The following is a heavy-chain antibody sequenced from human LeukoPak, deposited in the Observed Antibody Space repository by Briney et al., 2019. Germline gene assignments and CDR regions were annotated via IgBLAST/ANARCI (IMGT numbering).Heavy chain of an antibody. J-gene: IGHJ4*02. CDR3: ARGGSGGNPDY. Sequence: ASVKASCKASRYTFTNYGINWVRQASGQGLECMGWISGYKGNTKYAQNLQGRVTITTDTSTTTAYMELRSLRSDDTAMYYRARGGSGGNPDYWGQGTLVTVSS. D-gene: IGHD4-23*01. CDR1: RYTFTNYG. CDR2: ISGYKGNT. V-gene: IGHV1-18*01.